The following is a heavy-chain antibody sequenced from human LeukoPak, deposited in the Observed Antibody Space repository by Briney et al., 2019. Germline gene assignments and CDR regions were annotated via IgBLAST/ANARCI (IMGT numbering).Heavy chain of an antibody. CDR2: IIPIFGTA. V-gene: IGHV1-69*05. D-gene: IGHD6-6*01. J-gene: IGHJ5*02. CDR3: ACSSSSGRWFDP. CDR1: GGTFSSYA. Sequence: SVKVSCKASGGTFSSYAISWVLQAPGQGLEWMGGIIPIFGTANYAQKFQGRVTITTDESTSTAYMELSSLRSEDTAVYYCACSSSSGRWFDPWGQGTLVTVSS.